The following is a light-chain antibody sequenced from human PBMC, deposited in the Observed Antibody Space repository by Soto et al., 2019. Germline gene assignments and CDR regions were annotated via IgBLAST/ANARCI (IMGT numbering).Light chain of an antibody. CDR1: QSVTSNY. CDR2: DAS. Sequence: EIVLTQSPGTLSLSPGETATLSCRASQSVTSNYLGWYQQTPGQAPRLLIYDASNRATGIPATFSGSGSGTDFTLTISLLEPEDFAVYYFQQRTNWITFGQGTRLEIK. V-gene: IGKV3-11*01. CDR3: QQRTNWIT. J-gene: IGKJ5*01.